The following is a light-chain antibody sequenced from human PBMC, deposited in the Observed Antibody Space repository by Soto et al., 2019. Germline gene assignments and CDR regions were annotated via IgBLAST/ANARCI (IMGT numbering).Light chain of an antibody. CDR1: QTISSW. CDR3: LLDYAYFWA. V-gene: IGKV1-5*03. CDR2: KAS. J-gene: IGKJ1*01. Sequence: DSQMSQSPSSLSGSVGDRVTITCRASQTISSWLAWYQQKPGKAPKLLIDKASSLKSGVPSRFSGSGSGRDSTLTISSLQPEDFATYYCLLDYAYFWAFGQGTVVDIK.